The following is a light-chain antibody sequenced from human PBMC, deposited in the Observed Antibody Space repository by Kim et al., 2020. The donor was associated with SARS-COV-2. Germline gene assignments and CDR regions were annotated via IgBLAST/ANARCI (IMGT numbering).Light chain of an antibody. CDR3: NSRDSSGNHYD. CDR2: GKN. V-gene: IGLV3-19*01. J-gene: IGLJ1*01. CDR1: SLRNYY. Sequence: SSELTQDPAVSVALGQTVRITCQGDSLRNYYASWYQQKPGQAPVLVIYGKNNRPSGIPDRFSGSSSGNTASLTITGAHAEDEADYYCNSRDSSGNHYDFGAGTKVTVL.